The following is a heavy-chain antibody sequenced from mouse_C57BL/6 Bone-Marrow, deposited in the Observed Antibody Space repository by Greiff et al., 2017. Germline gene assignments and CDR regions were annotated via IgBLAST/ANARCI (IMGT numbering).Heavy chain of an antibody. CDR1: GFTFSDYG. V-gene: IGHV5-17*01. Sequence: DVLLVESGGGLVKPGGSLKLSCAASGFTFSDYGMHWVSQAPEKGLEWVAYISSGSGTTYYAETVKGRFTISGDNAKNTRFLQITSLRSEDTAMYYCARYSFLFAYWGQGTMVTVSA. CDR3: ARYSFLFAY. J-gene: IGHJ3*01. CDR2: ISSGSGTT. D-gene: IGHD3-1*01.